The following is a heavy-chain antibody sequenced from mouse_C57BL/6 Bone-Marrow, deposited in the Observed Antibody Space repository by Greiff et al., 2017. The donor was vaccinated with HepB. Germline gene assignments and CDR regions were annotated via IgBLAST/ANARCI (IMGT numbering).Heavy chain of an antibody. CDR2: IYPGGGYT. CDR3: ASAYPTGYVDY. Sequence: QVQLQQSGAELVRPGTSVKMSCKASGYTFTNYWIGWAKQRPGHGLEWIGDIYPGGGYTNYNEKFKGKATLTADKSSSTAYMQVSSLTSEDSAIYYCASAYPTGYVDYWGQGTTLTVSS. J-gene: IGHJ2*01. D-gene: IGHD2-10*01. CDR1: GYTFTNYW. V-gene: IGHV1-63*01.